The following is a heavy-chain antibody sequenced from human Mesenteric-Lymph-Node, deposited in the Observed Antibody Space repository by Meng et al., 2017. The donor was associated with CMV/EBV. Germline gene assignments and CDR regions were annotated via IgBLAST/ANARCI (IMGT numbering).Heavy chain of an antibody. Sequence: RGSLRRSCAASGFPFNSYTVNCVRQDPGGGLEWVASISGSRSVMFYAESVKGRFNISRDNAKNPLYLKMNSLRAEDTAVYYCARDGGSRSYGDYYYGLDVWGQGTTVTVSS. D-gene: IGHD2-15*01. J-gene: IGHJ6*02. CDR2: ISGSRSVM. CDR1: GFPFNSYT. V-gene: IGHV3-21*06. CDR3: ARDGGSRSYGDYYYGLDV.